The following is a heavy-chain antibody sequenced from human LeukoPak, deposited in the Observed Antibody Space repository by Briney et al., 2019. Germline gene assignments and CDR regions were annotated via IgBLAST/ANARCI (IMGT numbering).Heavy chain of an antibody. CDR3: ARDRGGSYDILTGHYTVGFFDY. J-gene: IGHJ4*02. CDR1: GFTFSDYY. D-gene: IGHD3-9*01. Sequence: GGSLRLSCAASGFTFSDYYMSWIRQAPGKGLEWVSYISVSSNTIYYADSVKGRFTISRDNAKDSLFLQMNSLRAEDTAVYYCARDRGGSYDILTGHYTVGFFDYWGQGTLVTVSS. V-gene: IGHV3-11*04. CDR2: ISVSSNTI.